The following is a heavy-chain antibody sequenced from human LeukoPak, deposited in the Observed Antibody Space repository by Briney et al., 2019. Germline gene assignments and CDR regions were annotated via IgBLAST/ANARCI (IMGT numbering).Heavy chain of an antibody. CDR1: GFTFSSYA. D-gene: IGHD6-19*01. Sequence: PGGSLRLSCAASGFTFSSYAMSWIRQAPGKGLEWVSYISSSGSTIYYADSVKGRFTISRDNAKNSLYLQMNSLRAEDTAVYYCARGVLYSSGWYGGDFDYWGQGTLVTVSS. J-gene: IGHJ4*02. V-gene: IGHV3-11*04. CDR3: ARGVLYSSGWYGGDFDY. CDR2: ISSSGSTI.